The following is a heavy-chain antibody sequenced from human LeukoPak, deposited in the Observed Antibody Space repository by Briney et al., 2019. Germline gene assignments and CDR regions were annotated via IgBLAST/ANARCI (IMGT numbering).Heavy chain of an antibody. V-gene: IGHV4-39*01. CDR1: GGSISSSSYY. CDR3: ATNPITTTPNYFDY. CDR2: IYYSGST. D-gene: IGHD1-14*01. Sequence: SETLSLTCTVSGGSISSSSYYWGWIRQSPGKGLEWIGSIYYSGSTYYNPSLKSRVTISVDTSKNQFSLKLSSVTAADTAVYYCATNPITTTPNYFDYWGQGTLVTVSS. J-gene: IGHJ4*02.